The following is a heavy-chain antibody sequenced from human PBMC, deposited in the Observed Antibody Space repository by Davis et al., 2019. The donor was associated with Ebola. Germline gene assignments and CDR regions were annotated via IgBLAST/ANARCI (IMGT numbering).Heavy chain of an antibody. CDR1: GFIFSSYV. CDR2: LGTSADT. CDR3: VRDPALVVTGGGWFFGL. Sequence: GESLKISCAASGFIFSSYVMSWVRQAPGKGLEWVSTLGTSADTYYADSVKGRFTISRDNAKNSLYLEINSLRAEDTAVYYCVRDPALVVTGGGWFFGLWGRGTLVTVSS. J-gene: IGHJ2*01. D-gene: IGHD2-21*02. V-gene: IGHV3-21*06.